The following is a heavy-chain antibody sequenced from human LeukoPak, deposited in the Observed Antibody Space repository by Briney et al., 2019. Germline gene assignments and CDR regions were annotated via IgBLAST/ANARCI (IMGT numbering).Heavy chain of an antibody. CDR2: IYYSGST. CDR1: GGSISSGGYY. J-gene: IGHJ4*02. D-gene: IGHD6-13*01. CDR3: ARGYSSSWYRSPFDY. V-gene: IGHV4-31*03. Sequence: PSQTLSLTCTVSGGSISSGGYYWSCIRQHPGKGLEWIGYIYYSGSTYYNPSLKSRVTISVDTSKNQFSLKLSSVTAADTAVYYCARGYSSSWYRSPFDYWGQGTLVTVSS.